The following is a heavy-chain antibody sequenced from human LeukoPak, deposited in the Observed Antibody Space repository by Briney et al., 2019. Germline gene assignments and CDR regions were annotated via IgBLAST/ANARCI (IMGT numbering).Heavy chain of an antibody. CDR1: GGTFSSYA. CDR3: ARGSGGYSGYDLYYYYMDV. D-gene: IGHD5-12*01. Sequence: ASVKVSCKASGGTFSSYAISWVRQAPGQGLEWMGGITPIFGTANYAQKFQGRVTITADESTSTAYMELSSLRSEDTAVYYCARGSGGYSGYDLYYYYMDVWGKGTTVTISS. J-gene: IGHJ6*03. CDR2: ITPIFGTA. V-gene: IGHV1-69*13.